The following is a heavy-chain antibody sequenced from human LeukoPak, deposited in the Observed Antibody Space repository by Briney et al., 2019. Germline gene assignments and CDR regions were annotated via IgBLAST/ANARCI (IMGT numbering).Heavy chain of an antibody. J-gene: IGHJ4*02. Sequence: SETLSLTCAVYGGSFSGYYWSWIRQPPGKRLEWIGEINHSGSTNYNPSLKSRVTISVDTSKNQFSLKLSSVTAADTAVYYCARKYSSSWYMDYWGQGTLVTVSS. CDR1: GGSFSGYY. CDR3: ARKYSSSWYMDY. D-gene: IGHD6-13*01. CDR2: INHSGST. V-gene: IGHV4-34*01.